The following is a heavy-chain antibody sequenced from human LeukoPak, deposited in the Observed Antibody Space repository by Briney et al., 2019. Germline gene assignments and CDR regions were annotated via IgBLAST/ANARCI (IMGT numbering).Heavy chain of an antibody. CDR1: GFSISSYY. D-gene: IGHD3-10*01. Sequence: SENLSLTCTVSGFSISSYYWSWVRQPPGKGLEWMGYIYYSGSTNYNPYLKSRVTISVDTSKNQCSLKVSSVTAADTAVYYCARDSINMVRGVGFDYWGQGTLVTVPS. J-gene: IGHJ4*02. V-gene: IGHV4-59*01. CDR3: ARDSINMVRGVGFDY. CDR2: IYYSGST.